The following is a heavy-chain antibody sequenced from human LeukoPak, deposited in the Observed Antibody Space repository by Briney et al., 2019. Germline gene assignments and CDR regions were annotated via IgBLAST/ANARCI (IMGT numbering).Heavy chain of an antibody. Sequence: GGSLRLSCAASGFTFSSYGMHWVRQAPGKGLEWVAVISYDGSNKYYADSVKGRFTISRDNSKNTLYLQMNSLRAEDTAVYYCAKPGPVWGEDAFDIWGQGTMVTVSS. CDR2: ISYDGSNK. D-gene: IGHD3-16*01. CDR3: AKPGPVWGEDAFDI. J-gene: IGHJ3*02. CDR1: GFTFSSYG. V-gene: IGHV3-30*18.